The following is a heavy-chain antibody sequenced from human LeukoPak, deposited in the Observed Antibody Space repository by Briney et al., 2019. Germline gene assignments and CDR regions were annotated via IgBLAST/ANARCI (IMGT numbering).Heavy chain of an antibody. J-gene: IGHJ3*02. CDR2: ITWNSGSV. CDR3: AKGLGVASLIVDALDM. V-gene: IGHV3-9*03. D-gene: IGHD3/OR15-3a*01. Sequence: SLRLSCAASGFTFHDYAMHWVRQVPGKGLEWVSGITWNSGSVLYADSVMGRLTISRDNAKNSLYLQMNSLRPEDMAFYYCAKGLGVASLIVDALDMWGQGTMVTL. CDR1: GFTFHDYA.